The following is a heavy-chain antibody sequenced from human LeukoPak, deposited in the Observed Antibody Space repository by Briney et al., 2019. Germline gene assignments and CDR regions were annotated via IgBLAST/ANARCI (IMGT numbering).Heavy chain of an antibody. CDR2: ISDSSSAT. V-gene: IGHV3-48*01. J-gene: IGHJ3*01. CDR3: ARDSNPGDSSGYYDAFDV. CDR1: GITFSIYN. D-gene: IGHD3-22*01. Sequence: PGGSLRLSCAASGITFSIYNMNWVRQAPGKGLEWLSSISDSSSATYYADSVKGCFSISRDNAKKSLYLQMNSLRAEDTAVYYCARDSNPGDSSGYYDAFDVWGQGTMFTVSS.